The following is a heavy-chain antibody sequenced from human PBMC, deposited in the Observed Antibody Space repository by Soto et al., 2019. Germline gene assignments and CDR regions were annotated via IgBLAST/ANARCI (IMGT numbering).Heavy chain of an antibody. CDR2: INAGNGNT. J-gene: IGHJ6*02. CDR1: GYTFTDYF. D-gene: IGHD3-10*01. CDR3: ATWGSGSYRAVVYYYYGMDV. V-gene: IGHV1-3*01. Sequence: ASVKVSCKASGYTFTDYFMNWMRQAPGQRLEWMGWINAGNGNTKYSQKLQGRVTITRDTSASTAYMQLSSLRSEDTAVYYCATWGSGSYRAVVYYYYGMDVWGQGTTVTVSS.